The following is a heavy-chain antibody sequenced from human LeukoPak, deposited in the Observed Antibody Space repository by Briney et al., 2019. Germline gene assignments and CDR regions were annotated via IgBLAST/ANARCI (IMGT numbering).Heavy chain of an antibody. J-gene: IGHJ5*02. CDR2: ISSSSSYI. Sequence: GGFLRLSCAASGFTFSSYNMNWVRQAPGKGLEWVSSISSSSSYIYYADSVKGRFTISRDNAKNSLYLQMNSLRAEDTAVYYCARNRGGLWFGEPGGYNWFDPWGQGTLVTVSS. V-gene: IGHV3-21*01. D-gene: IGHD3-10*01. CDR1: GFTFSSYN. CDR3: ARNRGGLWFGEPGGYNWFDP.